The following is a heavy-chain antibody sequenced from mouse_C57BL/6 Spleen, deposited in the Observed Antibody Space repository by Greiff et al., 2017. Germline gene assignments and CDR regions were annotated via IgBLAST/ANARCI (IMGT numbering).Heavy chain of an antibody. V-gene: IGHV1-55*01. CDR3: ARKKGLWLRYVDY. J-gene: IGHJ2*01. D-gene: IGHD2-2*01. Sequence: QVQLQQPGAELVKPGASVKMSCKASGYTFTRYWITWVKQRPGQGLEWIGDIHPGSGSTNYNEKFKSKATLTVDTSSSTAYMQLSSLTSEDSAVYDCARKKGLWLRYVDYWGQGTTLTVSS. CDR1: GYTFTRYW. CDR2: IHPGSGST.